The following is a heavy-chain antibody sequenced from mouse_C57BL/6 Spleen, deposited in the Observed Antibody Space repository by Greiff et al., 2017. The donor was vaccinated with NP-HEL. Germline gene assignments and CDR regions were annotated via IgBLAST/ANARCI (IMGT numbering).Heavy chain of an antibody. CDR1: GFTFSDYY. CDR2: INYDGSST. J-gene: IGHJ2*01. V-gene: IGHV5-16*01. CDR3: ASLITTVGYYFDY. D-gene: IGHD1-1*01. Sequence: EVMLVESEGGLVQPGSSMKLSCTASGFTFSDYYMAWVRQVPEKGLEWVANINYDGSSTYYLDSLKSRFIISRDNAKNILYLQMSSLKSEDTATYYCASLITTVGYYFDYWGQGTTLTVSS.